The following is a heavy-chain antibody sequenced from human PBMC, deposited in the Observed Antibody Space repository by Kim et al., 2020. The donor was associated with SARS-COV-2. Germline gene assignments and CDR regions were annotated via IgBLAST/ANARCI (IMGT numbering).Heavy chain of an antibody. CDR3: ARAFGGVQLWTVPEGFDY. CDR1: GFTFSSYA. V-gene: IGHV3-30*04. J-gene: IGHJ4*02. D-gene: IGHD5-18*01. Sequence: GGSLRLSCAASGFTFSSYAMHWVRQAPGKGLEWVAVISYDGSNKYYADSVKGRFTISRDNSKNTLYLQMNSLRAEDTAVYYCARAFGGVQLWTVPEGFDYWGQGTLVTVSS. CDR2: ISYDGSNK.